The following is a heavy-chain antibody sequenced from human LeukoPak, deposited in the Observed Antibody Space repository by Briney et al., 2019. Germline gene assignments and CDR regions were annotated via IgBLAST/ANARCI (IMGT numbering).Heavy chain of an antibody. Sequence: GGSLRLSCAASGFTFSSYSMNWVRQAPGKGLGWVSYISSSSSTIYYADSVKGRFTISRDNAKNSLYLQMNSLRAEDTAVYYCARDSGIAVAGSFDYWGQGTLVTVSS. CDR3: ARDSGIAVAGSFDY. V-gene: IGHV3-48*01. CDR1: GFTFSSYS. D-gene: IGHD6-19*01. CDR2: ISSSSSTI. J-gene: IGHJ4*02.